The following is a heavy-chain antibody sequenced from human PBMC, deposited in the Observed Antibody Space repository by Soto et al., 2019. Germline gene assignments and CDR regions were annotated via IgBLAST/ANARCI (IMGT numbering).Heavy chain of an antibody. Sequence: PSETLSLTCTVSGGSISSYYWSWIRQPPGKGLEWIGYIYYSGSTNYNPSLKSRVTISVDTSKNQFSLKLSSVTAADAAVYYCARVWSGSYYFDYWGQGTLVTVSS. CDR2: IYYSGST. J-gene: IGHJ4*02. V-gene: IGHV4-59*01. CDR1: GGSISSYY. D-gene: IGHD1-26*01. CDR3: ARVWSGSYYFDY.